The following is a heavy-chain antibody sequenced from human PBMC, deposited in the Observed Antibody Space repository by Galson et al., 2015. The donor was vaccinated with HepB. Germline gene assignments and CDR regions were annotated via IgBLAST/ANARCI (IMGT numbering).Heavy chain of an antibody. V-gene: IGHV1-69*01. Sequence: FSSYAISWVRQAPGQGLEWMGGIIPIFGTANYAQKFQGRVTITADESTSTAYMELSSLRSEDTAVYYCATGPSSSWYVPWPTGGYWGQGTLVTVSS. J-gene: IGHJ4*02. CDR3: ATGPSSSWYVPWPTGGY. CDR1: FSSYA. D-gene: IGHD6-13*01. CDR2: IIPIFGTA.